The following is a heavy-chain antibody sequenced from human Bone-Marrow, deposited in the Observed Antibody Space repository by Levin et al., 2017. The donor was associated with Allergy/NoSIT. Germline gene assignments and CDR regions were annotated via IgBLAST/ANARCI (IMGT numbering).Heavy chain of an antibody. J-gene: IGHJ4*02. CDR1: GFTFSSYS. D-gene: IGHD2-21*01. CDR3: ARNRPGDRRTY. CDR2: INSGSSFI. V-gene: IGHV3-21*01. Sequence: PGESLKISCEGSGFTFSSYSLHWVRQAPGKGLEWVSSINSGSSFINYGDSVEGRFTVSRDNSKNLLYLQMNNLRLDDTAVYYCARNRPGDRRTYWGQGTLVTVSS.